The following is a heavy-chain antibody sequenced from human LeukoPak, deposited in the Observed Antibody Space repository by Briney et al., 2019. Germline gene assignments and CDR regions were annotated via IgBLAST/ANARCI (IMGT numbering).Heavy chain of an antibody. CDR2: ISSSSSYI. Sequence: GGSLRLSCAASGFTFSSYSMNWVRQAPGKGLEWVSSISSSSSYIYYADSVKGRFTISRDNAKNSLYLQMNSLRAEDTAVYYCARDGYNSDAFDIWGQGTMVTVSS. D-gene: IGHD5-24*01. CDR1: GFTFSSYS. J-gene: IGHJ3*02. V-gene: IGHV3-21*01. CDR3: ARDGYNSDAFDI.